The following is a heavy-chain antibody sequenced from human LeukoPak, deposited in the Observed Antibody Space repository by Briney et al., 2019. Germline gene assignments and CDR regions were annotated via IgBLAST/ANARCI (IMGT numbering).Heavy chain of an antibody. CDR2: IKQDGSEK. D-gene: IGHD6-19*01. CDR1: GFTFSSYW. J-gene: IGHJ6*03. CDR3: ARAAGSSGWYYYYYMDV. Sequence: PGGSLTLSCAASGFTFSSYWLSWVRQAAGKGLEWVANIKQDGSEKYYVDSVKGRFTISRDNAKNALYLQMNSLRAEDTAVYYCARAAGSSGWYYYYYMDVWGKGTTVTVSS. V-gene: IGHV3-7*01.